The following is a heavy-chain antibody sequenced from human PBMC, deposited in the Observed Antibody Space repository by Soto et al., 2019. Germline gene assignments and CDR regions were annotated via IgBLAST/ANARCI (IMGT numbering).Heavy chain of an antibody. CDR3: ARCDGSATYCFFFAY. V-gene: IGHV3-23*01. D-gene: IGHD3-10*01. CDR1: GFTFSSCA. CDR2: IIDSGGST. J-gene: IGHJ4*02. Sequence: GGSLRLSCAASGFTFSSCAMGWVRQAPGKGLEWVSDIIDSGGSTYYADSVKGRFTISRDNSRNTLYLQMNSLRAEDTAVYFCARCDGSATYCFFFAYWGQGTPVTVSS.